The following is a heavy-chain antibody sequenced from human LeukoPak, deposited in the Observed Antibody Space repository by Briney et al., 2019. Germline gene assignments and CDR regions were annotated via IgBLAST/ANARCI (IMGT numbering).Heavy chain of an antibody. CDR2: IYYSGST. Sequence: PSETLSLTCTVSGGSISSYYWSWIRQPPGKGLEWIGYIYYSGSTKYNPSLKSRVTISVDTSKNQFSLKLSSVTAADTAVYYCARDAWELPGAFDIWGQGTMVTVS. J-gene: IGHJ3*02. CDR3: ARDAWELPGAFDI. V-gene: IGHV4-59*01. CDR1: GGSISSYY. D-gene: IGHD1-26*01.